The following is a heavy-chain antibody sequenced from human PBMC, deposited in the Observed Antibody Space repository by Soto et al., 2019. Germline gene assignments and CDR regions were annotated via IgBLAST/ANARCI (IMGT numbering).Heavy chain of an antibody. CDR1: GFTFSSYG. CDR3: ASTWSGYYYFDS. V-gene: IGHV3-30*03. CDR2: ISYDGNNR. Sequence: PGGSRRLSCAASGFTFSSYGMHWVRQAPGKGLEWVAVISYDGNNRYYADSVKGRFTISRDNPKNTLYLQMNSLRAEDTAVYYCASTWSGYYYFDSWRQGTLVTVSS. J-gene: IGHJ4*02. D-gene: IGHD3-3*01.